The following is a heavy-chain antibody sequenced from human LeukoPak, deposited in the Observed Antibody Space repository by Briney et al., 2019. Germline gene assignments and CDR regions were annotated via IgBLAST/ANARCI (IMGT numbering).Heavy chain of an antibody. V-gene: IGHV4-34*01. CDR2: INHSGST. CDR3: ARGRRVLAAAGTEFDY. D-gene: IGHD6-13*01. CDR1: GGSFSGYY. J-gene: IGHJ4*02. Sequence: PSETLSLTCAVYGGSFSGYYWSWIRQPPGKGLEWIGEINHSGSTNYNPSLKSRVTISVDTSKNQFSLKLCSVTAADTAVYYCARGRRVLAAAGTEFDYWGQGTLVTVSS.